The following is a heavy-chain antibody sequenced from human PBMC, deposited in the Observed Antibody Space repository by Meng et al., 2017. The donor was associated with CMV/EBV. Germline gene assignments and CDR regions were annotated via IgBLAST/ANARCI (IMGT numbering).Heavy chain of an antibody. CDR1: GFTFSSYA. CDR2: ISSNGGST. Sequence: GESLKISCAASGFTFSSYAMHWVRQAPGKGLEYVSAISSNGGSTYYADSVKGRFTISRDNSKNTLYLQMGSLRAEDTAVYYCALLGWGDYVLVFDYWGQGTLVTVSS. CDR3: ALLGWGDYVLVFDY. D-gene: IGHD4-17*01. J-gene: IGHJ4*02. V-gene: IGHV3-64*02.